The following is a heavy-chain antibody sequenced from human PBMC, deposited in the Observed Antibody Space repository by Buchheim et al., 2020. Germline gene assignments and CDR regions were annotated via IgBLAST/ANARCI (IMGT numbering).Heavy chain of an antibody. Sequence: QVQLQESGPGLVKPSETLSLTCTVSGGSISSYYWSWIRQPPGKGLEWIGYIYYSGSTNYNPPLKSRVTISVDTSKNQFSLKLSSVTAADTAVYYCARLPLPLKYYFDYWGQGTL. V-gene: IGHV4-59*08. J-gene: IGHJ4*02. CDR1: GGSISSYY. CDR3: ARLPLPLKYYFDY. CDR2: IYYSGST. D-gene: IGHD1-14*01.